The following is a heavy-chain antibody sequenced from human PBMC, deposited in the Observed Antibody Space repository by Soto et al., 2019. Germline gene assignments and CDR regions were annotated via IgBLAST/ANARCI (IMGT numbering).Heavy chain of an antibody. Sequence: QVQLVQSGAEVKKPGASVKVSCKASGYTFTSSGMSWVRQAPGQGLEWMGWISAHTGSSEYAQRFQGRVTMTTVRSTSTAYMELRSLRSDDTAVYYCARAVFYQGSDSRGYSFDAFDFWGPGTLVTVSS. D-gene: IGHD3-22*01. V-gene: IGHV1-18*01. CDR2: ISAHTGSS. J-gene: IGHJ3*01. CDR3: ARAVFYQGSDSRGYSFDAFDF. CDR1: GYTFTSSG.